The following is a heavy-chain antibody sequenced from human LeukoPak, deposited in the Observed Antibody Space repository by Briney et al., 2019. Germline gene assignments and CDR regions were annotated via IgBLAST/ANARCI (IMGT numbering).Heavy chain of an antibody. Sequence: PGGSLRLSCAASGFTFNNYAMTWVRQAPGRGLEWVSTISNSGGSTYYADSVKGRFTISRDNSKNMLYLQMNSLRAEDTAVYYLSKNPYLRGYRCPHQGGFQYWGQGTL. CDR1: GFTFNNYA. V-gene: IGHV3-23*01. D-gene: IGHD3-9*01. CDR2: ISNSGGST. J-gene: IGHJ4*02. CDR3: SKNPYLRGYRCPHQGGFQY.